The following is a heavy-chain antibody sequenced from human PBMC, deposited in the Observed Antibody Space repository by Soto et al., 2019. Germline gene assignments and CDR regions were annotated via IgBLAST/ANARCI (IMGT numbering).Heavy chain of an antibody. J-gene: IGHJ5*02. Sequence: QVQLVQSGAEVKKPGASLKVSCKTTGFSFNDHLIHWMRQAPGRGLEWMGWVYPKNGAISYSRRFAGRVTMTRDTSLTTASMELRSLTSDDTAIYFWARGQVESGELFHWFDTWGQGTLVTVSS. D-gene: IGHD3-10*01. CDR2: VYPKNGAI. V-gene: IGHV1-2*02. CDR1: GFSFNDHL. CDR3: ARGQVESGELFHWFDT.